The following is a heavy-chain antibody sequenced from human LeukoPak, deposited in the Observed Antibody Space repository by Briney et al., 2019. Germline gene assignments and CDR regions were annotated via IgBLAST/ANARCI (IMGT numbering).Heavy chain of an antibody. D-gene: IGHD1/OR15-1a*01. J-gene: IGHJ4*02. Sequence: GGSLRLSCGASGFPDSNNYMTWVRQVPGKGLGWVSAMYGDGRTYYADSVKGRFTISRDNSENTVYLLMNSLRVEDTAVYYCARWVNNRGKGCYFDYWGQGTLVTVSS. CDR2: MYGDGRT. CDR3: ARWVNNRGKGCYFDY. V-gene: IGHV3-66*01. CDR1: GFPDSNNY.